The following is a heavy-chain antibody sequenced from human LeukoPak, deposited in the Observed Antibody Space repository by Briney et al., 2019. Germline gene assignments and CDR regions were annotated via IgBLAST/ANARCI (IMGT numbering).Heavy chain of an antibody. J-gene: IGHJ4*02. V-gene: IGHV4-59*08. CDR2: IFYTGST. CDR1: GASISTYY. D-gene: IGHD3-16*02. CDR3: ARVRGLGVISPYFDY. Sequence: SETLSLTCAVSGASISTYYWSWIRQPPGKGLEWIGYIFYTGSTNYNPSLKRRVTISVDTSKNQFSLKLSSVTAADTAVYYCARVRGLGVISPYFDYWGQGILVTVSS.